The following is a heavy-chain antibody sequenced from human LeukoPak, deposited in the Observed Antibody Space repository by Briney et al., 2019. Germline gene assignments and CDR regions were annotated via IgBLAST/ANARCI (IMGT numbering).Heavy chain of an antibody. Sequence: GGSLRLSCAASGFTFSSYTMSWVRQAPGKGLEWVSTMTTSDGNTYYADSVKGRFTVSRDNSKNTLFLQMNSLRAEDTAVYYCAKDGGLWVSAHWGDSWGRGTLVTVSS. CDR3: AKDGGLWVSAHWGDS. D-gene: IGHD7-27*01. J-gene: IGHJ4*02. V-gene: IGHV3-23*01. CDR2: MTTSDGNT. CDR1: GFTFSSYT.